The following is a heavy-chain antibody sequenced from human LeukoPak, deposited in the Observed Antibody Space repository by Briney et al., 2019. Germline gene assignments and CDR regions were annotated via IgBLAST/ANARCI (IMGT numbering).Heavy chain of an antibody. J-gene: IGHJ4*02. D-gene: IGHD2-8*01. CDR3: ARTNLDCKNGVCYDY. V-gene: IGHV1-18*01. CDR1: GYTLTELS. CDR2: ISVYNHNT. Sequence: ASVKVSCKVSGYTLTELSMHWVRQAPGQGLEWMGWISVYNHNTNYAQKFQGRVTVTTDTSTRTAYMELRSLRSDDTAVYYCARTNLDCKNGVCYDYWGQGTLVTVSS.